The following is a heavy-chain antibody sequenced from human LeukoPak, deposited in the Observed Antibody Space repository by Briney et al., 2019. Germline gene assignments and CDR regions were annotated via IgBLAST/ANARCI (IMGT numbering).Heavy chain of an antibody. CDR3: ARDLHESDY. CDR2: ISSSSSYT. V-gene: IGHV3-11*06. D-gene: IGHD4-11*01. Sequence: AGSLRLSCAASGFTFSDYYMSWIRQAPGKGLEWVSYISSSSSYTNYADSVKGRFTISRDNAKNSLYLQMNSLRAEDTAVYYCARDLHESDYWGQGTLVTVSS. CDR1: GFTFSDYY. J-gene: IGHJ4*02.